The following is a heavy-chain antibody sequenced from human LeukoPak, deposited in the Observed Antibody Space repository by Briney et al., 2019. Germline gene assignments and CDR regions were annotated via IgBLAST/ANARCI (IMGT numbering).Heavy chain of an antibody. J-gene: IGHJ4*02. D-gene: IGHD2/OR15-2a*01. CDR1: GFTFTDHY. Sequence: ASVKVSCKSSGFTFTDHYIHWMRQGPGQGLEWMGYIGPHSTFTSSPQEFQGRVTMTRDASMSTAYMEPTRLTSDDTAVYYCVREGEGPLSKDFDYWGQGTLVTVSS. CDR2: IGPHSTFT. V-gene: IGHV1-2*02. CDR3: VREGEGPLSKDFDY.